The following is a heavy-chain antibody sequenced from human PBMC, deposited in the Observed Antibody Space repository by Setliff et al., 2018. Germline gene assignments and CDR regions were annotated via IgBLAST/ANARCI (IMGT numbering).Heavy chain of an antibody. CDR3: ASEGYDYDRSGYYYDPPPLDGY. D-gene: IGHD3-22*01. CDR1: GYTFTNYG. J-gene: IGHJ4*02. CDR2: TIPSFGST. V-gene: IGHV1-69*05. Sequence: SVKVSCKASGYTFTNYGFTWVRQAPGQGLEWMGGTIPSFGSTNYAQKFQGRVTITTDESTSTAYMELSSLRSEDTAVYYCASEGYDYDRSGYYYDPPPLDGYWGQGTLVTVSS.